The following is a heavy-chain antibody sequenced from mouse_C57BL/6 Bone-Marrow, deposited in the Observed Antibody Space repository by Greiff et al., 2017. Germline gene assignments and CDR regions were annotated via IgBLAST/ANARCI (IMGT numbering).Heavy chain of an antibody. CDR1: GFTFSSYG. CDR3: ARQYYGSGTWFAY. J-gene: IGHJ3*01. CDR2: ISSGGSYT. Sequence: DVKLQESGGDLVKPGGSLKLSCAASGFTFSSYGMSWVRQTPDKRLEWVATISSGGSYTYYPDSVKGRFTISRDNAKNTLYLQMSSLKSEDTAMYYCARQYYGSGTWFAYWGQGTLVTVSA. V-gene: IGHV5-6*02. D-gene: IGHD1-1*01.